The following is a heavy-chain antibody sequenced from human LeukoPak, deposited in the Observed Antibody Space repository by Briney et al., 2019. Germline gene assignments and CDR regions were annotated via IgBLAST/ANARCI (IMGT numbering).Heavy chain of an antibody. Sequence: GGSLRLSCAASGFPFSDHWMNWVRQAPGKGLEWAANINVDGTETYYIKSVKGRFTISRHNAKNTLFLQLDSLRDEDTAVCYCGRSLSSPVDNYWGQGTLVIVSS. CDR2: INVDGTET. CDR3: GRSLSSPVDNY. CDR1: GFPFSDHW. J-gene: IGHJ4*02. V-gene: IGHV3-7*01. D-gene: IGHD3-9*01.